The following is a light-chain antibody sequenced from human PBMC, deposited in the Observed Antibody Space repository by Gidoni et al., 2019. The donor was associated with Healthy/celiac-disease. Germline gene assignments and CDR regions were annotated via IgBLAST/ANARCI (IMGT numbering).Light chain of an antibody. CDR3: QQRNSYPHT. J-gene: IGKJ4*01. CDR1: QGISSY. CDR2: TAS. V-gene: IGKV1-9*01. Sequence: TELIQFPYSLSASVGDRVTITCRASQGISSYLAWYQQKPGKAPKLLIYTASTLQSGVPSRFSGSGSGTDFTLTISSLQPEDFATYYCQQRNSYPHTFXEXTKVXIK.